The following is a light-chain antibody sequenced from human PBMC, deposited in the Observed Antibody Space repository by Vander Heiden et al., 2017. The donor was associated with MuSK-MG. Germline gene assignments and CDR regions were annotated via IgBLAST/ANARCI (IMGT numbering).Light chain of an antibody. J-gene: IGKJ4*01. CDR3: QRHESTLPLT. CDR1: QSVLYSSNNKNY. V-gene: IGKV4-1*01. Sequence: DIVMTQSPDSLAVALGERATINCKSSQSVLYSSNNKNYLAWYQQKPGQPPKLLIYWASTREAGVPDRFSGSGYGTDFTLTISSRQAEDVAVYYCQRHESTLPLTFGGGTKVEIK. CDR2: WAS.